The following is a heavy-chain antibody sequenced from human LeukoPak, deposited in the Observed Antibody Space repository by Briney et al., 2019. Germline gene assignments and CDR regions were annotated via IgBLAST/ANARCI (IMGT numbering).Heavy chain of an antibody. CDR1: GYTFTSYG. CDR2: ISAYNGNT. D-gene: IGHD2-2*01. V-gene: IGHV1-18*04. J-gene: IGHJ4*02. Sequence: ASVKVSCKASGYTFTSYGISWVRQAPGQGLEWMGWISAYNGNTNYAQKFQGRVTMTTDTSTSTAYMELRSLRSDDTAVYYCARPPWDIAVVPAAMAPMFFDYWGQGSLVTVSS. CDR3: ARPPWDIAVVPAAMAPMFFDY.